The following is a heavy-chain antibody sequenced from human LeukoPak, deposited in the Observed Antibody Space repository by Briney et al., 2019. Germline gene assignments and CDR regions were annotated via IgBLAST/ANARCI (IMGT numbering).Heavy chain of an antibody. D-gene: IGHD5-24*01. J-gene: IGHJ3*02. CDR3: AKLMASDAYNDAFDI. V-gene: IGHV3-23*01. Sequence: GGSLRLSFAASGFTFSNYAMGWVRQAPGKGLEWVSVIRGSGINTYYAASVKGRFTISRENSKNTLYLQMNTLRAEDTAVYSCAKLMASDAYNDAFDIWGLGTMVTVSS. CDR2: IRGSGINT. CDR1: GFTFSNYA.